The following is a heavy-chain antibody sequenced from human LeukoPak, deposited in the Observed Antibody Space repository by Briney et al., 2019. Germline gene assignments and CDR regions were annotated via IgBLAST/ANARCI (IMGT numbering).Heavy chain of an antibody. V-gene: IGHV3-74*01. D-gene: IGHD1-26*01. CDR1: GLTFRSYW. Sequence: PGGSLRLSCAASGLTFRSYWMHWVRQAPGKGLVWVSRINSDGSTTDYADSVKGRFTVSRDNAKNTLYLQMNSLRAEDTAVYYCPRVHGGSYLFDYWGQGTLVAVSS. CDR2: INSDGSTT. J-gene: IGHJ4*02. CDR3: PRVHGGSYLFDY.